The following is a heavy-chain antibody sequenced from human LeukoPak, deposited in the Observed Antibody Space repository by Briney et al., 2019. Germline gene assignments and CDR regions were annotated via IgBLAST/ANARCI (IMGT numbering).Heavy chain of an antibody. CDR1: GYTFTSYG. V-gene: IGHV1-18*01. Sequence: ASVKVSCKASGYTFTSYGISWVRQAPGQGLEWMGWISAYNGNTNYEQKLQGRVNMTTDTSTSTAYMELRSLRSDDTAAYYCARDGGPGSGWYLKPELHFDYWGQGTLVTVSS. D-gene: IGHD6-19*01. CDR2: ISAYNGNT. CDR3: ARDGGPGSGWYLKPELHFDY. J-gene: IGHJ4*02.